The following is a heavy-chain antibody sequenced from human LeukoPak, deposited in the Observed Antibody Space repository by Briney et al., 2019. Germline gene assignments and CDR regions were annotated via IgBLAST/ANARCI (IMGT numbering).Heavy chain of an antibody. CDR3: ARDRVIAAAGRSWFDP. V-gene: IGHV1-69*13. CDR1: GGTFSSYA. J-gene: IGHJ5*02. CDR2: IIPIFGTA. D-gene: IGHD6-13*01. Sequence: SVKVSCKASGGTFSSYAISWVRQAPGQGLEWMGGIIPIFGTANYAQKFQGRVTITADESTSTAYMELSSPRSEDTAVYYCARDRVIAAAGRSWFDPWGQGTLVTVSS.